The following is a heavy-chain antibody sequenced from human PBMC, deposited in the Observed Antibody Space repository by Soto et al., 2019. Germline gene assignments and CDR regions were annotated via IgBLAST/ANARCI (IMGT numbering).Heavy chain of an antibody. Sequence: SETLSLTCAVYGGSFSGYYWSWIRQPPGKGLEWIGEINHSGSTNYNPSIKSRVTISVDTSKNQFSLKLSSVTAADTAVYYCAGITGTTDEDYYYYYMDVWGKGTTVTVSS. D-gene: IGHD1-20*01. CDR3: AGITGTTDEDYYYYYMDV. CDR2: INHSGST. J-gene: IGHJ6*03. V-gene: IGHV4-34*01. CDR1: GGSFSGYY.